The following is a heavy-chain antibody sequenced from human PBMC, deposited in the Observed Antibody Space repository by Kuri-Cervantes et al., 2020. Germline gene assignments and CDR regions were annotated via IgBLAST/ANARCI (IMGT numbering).Heavy chain of an antibody. J-gene: IGHJ3*02. CDR1: GYSFTSYW. V-gene: IGHV5-51*01. CDR2: IYPGDSDT. D-gene: IGHD6-19*01. Sequence: ESLCLSCNGSGYSFTSYWIGWVRQMPGKGLEWMGIIYPGDSDTRYSPSFQGQVTISVDKSISTAYLQWSSLKASDTAMYYCARRSGWYGLGAFDIWGQGTMVTVSS. CDR3: ARRSGWYGLGAFDI.